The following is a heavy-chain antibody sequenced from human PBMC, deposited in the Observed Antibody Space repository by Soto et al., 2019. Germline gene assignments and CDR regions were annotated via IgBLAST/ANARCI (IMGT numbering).Heavy chain of an antibody. CDR2: ISSGSTYT. CDR3: ASMREFSSYYN. V-gene: IGHV3-11*06. D-gene: IGHD1-26*01. CDR1: GFSFSDYY. J-gene: IGHJ4*02. Sequence: QAQLVESGGGLVKPGGSLRLSCAASGFSFSDYYMSWIRQAPGKGLEWISYISSGSTYTKYADSVKGRFTISRDNAKNSLYLQMNSLTVEGTAVYYCASMREFSSYYNWGQGTLVTVSS.